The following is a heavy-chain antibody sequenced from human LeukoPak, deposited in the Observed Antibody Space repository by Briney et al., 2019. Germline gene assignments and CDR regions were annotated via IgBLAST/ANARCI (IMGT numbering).Heavy chain of an antibody. CDR3: ARADDPGIAVAGIGY. J-gene: IGHJ4*02. Sequence: GASVKVSCKASGYTFTGYYMHWVRQAPGQGLEWMGWINPNSGGTNYAQKFQGGVTMTRDTSISTAYMELSRLGSDDTAVYYCARADDPGIAVAGIGYWGQGTLVTVSS. V-gene: IGHV1-2*02. D-gene: IGHD6-19*01. CDR1: GYTFTGYY. CDR2: INPNSGGT.